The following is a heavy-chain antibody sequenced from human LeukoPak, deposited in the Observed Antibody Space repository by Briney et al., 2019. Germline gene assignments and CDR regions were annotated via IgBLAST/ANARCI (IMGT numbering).Heavy chain of an antibody. D-gene: IGHD4-23*01. CDR3: AKGYGGHFDY. CDR2: ISYDGSNK. Sequence: GGSLRLSCAASGFTFSSYAMHWVRQAPGKGLEWVAVISYDGSNKYYADSVKGRFTISRDNSKNTLYLQMNSLRAEDTAVYYCAKGYGGHFDYWGQGTLVTVSS. CDR1: GFTFSSYA. V-gene: IGHV3-30-3*01. J-gene: IGHJ4*02.